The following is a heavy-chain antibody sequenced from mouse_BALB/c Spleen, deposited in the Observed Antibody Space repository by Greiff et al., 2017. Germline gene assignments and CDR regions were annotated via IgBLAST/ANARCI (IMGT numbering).Heavy chain of an antibody. Sequence: VQLQQSGAELMKPGASVKISCKATGYTFSSYWIEWVKQRPGHGLEWIGEILPGSGSTNYNEKFKGKATFTADTSSNTAYMQLSSLTSEDSAVYYCAKGGGTGAMDYWGQGTSVTVSS. CDR3: AKGGGTGAMDY. D-gene: IGHD4-1*01. J-gene: IGHJ4*01. CDR1: GYTFSSYW. CDR2: ILPGSGST. V-gene: IGHV1-9*01.